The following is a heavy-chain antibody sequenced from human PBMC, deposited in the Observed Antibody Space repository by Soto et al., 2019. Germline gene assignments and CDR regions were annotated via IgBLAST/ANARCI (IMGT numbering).Heavy chain of an antibody. J-gene: IGHJ4*02. V-gene: IGHV3-30-3*01. D-gene: IGHD4-17*01. CDR2: ISYDGSNK. Sequence: LRLSCAASGFTFSSYAMHWVRQAPGKGLEWVAVISYDGSNKYYADSVKGRFTISRDNSKNTLYLQMNSLRAEDTAVYYCAKDGDYFLGYFDYWGQGTLVTVSS. CDR3: AKDGDYFLGYFDY. CDR1: GFTFSSYA.